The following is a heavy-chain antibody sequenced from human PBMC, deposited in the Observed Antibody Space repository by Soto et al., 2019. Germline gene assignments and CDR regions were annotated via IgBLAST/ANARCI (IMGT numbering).Heavy chain of an antibody. J-gene: IGHJ6*03. D-gene: IGHD3-3*01. CDR2: IYYSGST. Sequence: PSETLSLTCTVSGGSISSYYWSWIRQPPGKGLEWIGYIYYSGSTNYNPSLKSRVTIPVDTSRNQFSLKLSSVTAADTAVYYCATRAADYDFWSGYYSYYYYMDVWGKGTTVT. CDR3: ATRAADYDFWSGYYSYYYYMDV. CDR1: GGSISSYY. V-gene: IGHV4-59*08.